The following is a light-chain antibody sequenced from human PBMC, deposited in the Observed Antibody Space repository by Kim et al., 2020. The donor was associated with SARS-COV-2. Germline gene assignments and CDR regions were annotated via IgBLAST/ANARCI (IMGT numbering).Light chain of an antibody. CDR3: GTWDDSLRGSWV. CDR2: RNN. V-gene: IGLV1-47*01. J-gene: IGLJ3*02. Sequence: RDTSAYSGSSCSIGSNNLYWYQQLTGTAPKLLINRNNQRPSGDPDRFSGSRSGTSASLAISGLRSEDEADFYCGTWDDSLRGSWVFGGGTQLTVL. CDR1: SCSIGSNN.